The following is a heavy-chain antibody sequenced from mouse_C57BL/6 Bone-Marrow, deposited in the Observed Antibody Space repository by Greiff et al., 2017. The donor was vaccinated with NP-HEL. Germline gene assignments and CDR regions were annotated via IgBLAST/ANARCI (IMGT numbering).Heavy chain of an antibody. CDR1: GYSFTGYY. D-gene: IGHD1-1*01. V-gene: IGHV1-42*01. J-gene: IGHJ1*03. Sequence: EVQLQQSGPELVKPGASVKISCKASGYSFTGYYMNWVKQSPEKSLEWIGEINPSTGGTTYNQKFKAKATLTVDKSSSTAYMQIKSLTSEYSAVYYCARSGSYYGSSSWYFDVWGTGTTVTVSS. CDR2: INPSTGGT. CDR3: ARSGSYYGSSSWYFDV.